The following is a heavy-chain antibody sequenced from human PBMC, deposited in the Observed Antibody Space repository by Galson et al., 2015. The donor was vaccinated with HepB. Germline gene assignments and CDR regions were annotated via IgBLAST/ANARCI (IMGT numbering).Heavy chain of an antibody. CDR1: GGSISNYY. J-gene: IGHJ4*02. D-gene: IGHD3-10*01. CDR2: IYYSGST. Sequence: LSLTCTVSGGSISNYYWSWIRQHPGKGLEWIGYIYYSGSTYYNPSLKSRVTISVDTSKNQFSLKLSSVTAADTAVYYCARVNGESLMQATVDYWGQGTLVTVSS. CDR3: ARVNGESLMQATVDY. V-gene: IGHV4-31*03.